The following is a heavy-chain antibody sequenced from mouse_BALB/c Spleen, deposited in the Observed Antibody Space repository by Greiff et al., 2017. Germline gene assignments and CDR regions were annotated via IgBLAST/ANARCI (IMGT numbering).Heavy chain of an antibody. V-gene: IGHV5-9-4*01. D-gene: IGHD1-2*01. Sequence: EVQGVESGGGLVKPGGSLKLSCAASGFTFSSYAMSWVRQSPEKRLEWVAEISSGGSYTYYPDTVTGRFTISRDNAKNTLYLEMSSLRSEDTAMYYCATITSRDYAMDYWGQGTSVTVSS. J-gene: IGHJ4*01. CDR2: ISSGGSYT. CDR3: ATITSRDYAMDY. CDR1: GFTFSSYA.